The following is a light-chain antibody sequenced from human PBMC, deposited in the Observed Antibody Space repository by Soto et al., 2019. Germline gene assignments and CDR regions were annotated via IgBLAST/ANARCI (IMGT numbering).Light chain of an antibody. Sequence: DIQMTQSPSTLSASVGDRVTITCRASQTISRCLAWYQQKPGKAPKLLIYKASTLKSGVPSRFSGSGSGTEFTLTISSLQPDDFATYYCQHYNSYSEAFGQGTKVDIK. CDR3: QHYNSYSEA. CDR1: QTISRC. V-gene: IGKV1-5*03. CDR2: KAS. J-gene: IGKJ1*01.